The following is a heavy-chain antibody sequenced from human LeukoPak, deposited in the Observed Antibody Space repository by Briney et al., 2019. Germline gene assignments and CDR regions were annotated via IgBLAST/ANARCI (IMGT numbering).Heavy chain of an antibody. V-gene: IGHV3-30*04. Sequence: GGSLRLSCAASGFTFSTYPMHWVPQAPGKGLEWVALISSDRSNKYYADSVKGRLTISRDNSKNTVYLQMNSLRAEDTAVYYCARGLGYCSSTSCQIDYWGQGTLVTVS. D-gene: IGHD2-2*01. CDR2: ISSDRSNK. CDR3: ARGLGYCSSTSCQIDY. CDR1: GFTFSTYP. J-gene: IGHJ4*02.